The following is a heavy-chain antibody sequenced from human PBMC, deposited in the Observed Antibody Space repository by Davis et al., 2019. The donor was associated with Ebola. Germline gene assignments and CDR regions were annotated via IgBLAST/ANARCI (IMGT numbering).Heavy chain of an antibody. D-gene: IGHD3-3*01. Sequence: SGPTLVKPTQTLTLTCTFSGFSLTTSGVGVGWIRQPPGKALEWLALIYWDDDKSYSPSLKSRLTITKDTSKNQVVLTMTNMDPVDTATYYCARIPKYYDFWSGYYYYYYYGMDVWGQGTTVTVSS. CDR1: GFSLTTSGVG. V-gene: IGHV2-5*02. CDR2: IYWDDDK. CDR3: ARIPKYYDFWSGYYYYYYYGMDV. J-gene: IGHJ6*02.